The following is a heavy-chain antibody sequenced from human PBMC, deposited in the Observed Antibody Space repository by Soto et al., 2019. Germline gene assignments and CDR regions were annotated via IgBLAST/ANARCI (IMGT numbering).Heavy chain of an antibody. V-gene: IGHV5-10-1*01. CDR3: ARHGPRVYYDNSDYYYYGMDV. Sequence: GEFLKTSRKGPGYSFAGYWITRVRQKPGKGPEWMGRIDPRDSQTYYSPSLRGPVTISATKSITTVFLQWSSLKASDTAMYYCARHGPRVYYDNSDYYYYGMDVWGQGTTVTVSS. D-gene: IGHD3-22*01. J-gene: IGHJ6*02. CDR2: IDPRDSQT. CDR1: GYSFAGYW.